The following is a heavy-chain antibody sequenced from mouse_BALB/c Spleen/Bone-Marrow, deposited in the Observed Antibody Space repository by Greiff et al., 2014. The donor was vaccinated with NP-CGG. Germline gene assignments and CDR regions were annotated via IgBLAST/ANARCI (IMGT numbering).Heavy chain of an antibody. J-gene: IGHJ4*01. CDR2: IHYSGTT. D-gene: IGHD2-3*01. CDR1: GYSTTSGYS. CDR3: ARQNDGYLYYAMDY. Sequence: VQLKESGPDLVKPSQSLSLTCTVTGYSTTSGYSWHWIRQFPGNKLEWMGYIHYSGTTNYNPSLKSRISITRDTSKNQFFLQLNSVTSDDTATYYCARQNDGYLYYAMDYWGQGTSVTVSS. V-gene: IGHV3-1*02.